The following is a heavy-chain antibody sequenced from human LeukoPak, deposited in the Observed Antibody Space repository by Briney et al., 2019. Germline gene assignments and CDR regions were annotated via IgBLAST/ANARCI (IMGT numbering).Heavy chain of an antibody. CDR3: ARRVGDKDYFDY. CDR2: IYYSGST. CDR1: GGYISSCY. J-gene: IGHJ4*02. Sequence: SETLSLTCTVSGGYISSCYWSWIRQPPGRGMAWIAYIYYSGSTNYNPSLKSRVTIPVDTSKNQFSLKLTYVTTADTAVEYCARRVGDKDYFDYWGQGTLVTVSS. D-gene: IGHD1-26*01. V-gene: IGHV4-59*01.